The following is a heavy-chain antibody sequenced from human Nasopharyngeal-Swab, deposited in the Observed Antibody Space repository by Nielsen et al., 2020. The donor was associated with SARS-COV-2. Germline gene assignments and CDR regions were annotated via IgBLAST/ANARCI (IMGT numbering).Heavy chain of an antibody. J-gene: IGHJ6*03. D-gene: IGHD4-11*01. CDR1: GFTFSSYA. CDR3: AKDLNSNFLNYMDV. CDR2: ISASGVTK. Sequence: GESLKISCAASGFTFSSYAMSWVRQAPGKGLEWVSAISASGVTKYCADSVKGRFTISRDNSKSTLYLQMNSLRAEDTAAYYCAKDLNSNFLNYMDVWGKGTTVSVSS. V-gene: IGHV3-23*01.